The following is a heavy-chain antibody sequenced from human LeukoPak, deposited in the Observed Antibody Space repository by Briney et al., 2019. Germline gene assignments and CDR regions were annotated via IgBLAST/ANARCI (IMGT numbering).Heavy chain of an antibody. D-gene: IGHD6-13*01. V-gene: IGHV3-43*02. Sequence: GGSLRLSCAASGFTFSSYAMSWVRQAPGKGLEWVSLISGDGGSTYYADSMKGRFTISRDNSKNSLYLQMNSLRTEDTALYYCAKDRGSSWSYYYYGMDVWGQGTTVTVSS. J-gene: IGHJ6*02. CDR3: AKDRGSSWSYYYYGMDV. CDR2: ISGDGGST. CDR1: GFTFSSYA.